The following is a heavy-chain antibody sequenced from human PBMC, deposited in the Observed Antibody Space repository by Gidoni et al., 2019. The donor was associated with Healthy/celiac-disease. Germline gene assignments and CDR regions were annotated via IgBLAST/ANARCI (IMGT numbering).Heavy chain of an antibody. CDR1: GFTFSSYA. J-gene: IGHJ3*02. CDR3: ARDNYGGYALDI. V-gene: IGHV3-30-3*01. CDR2: RSYDGSNK. Sequence: VQLVESGGGVVQPGRSLRLSCAASGFTFSSYAMHWVRQAPGNGPAWVAVRSYDGSNKYYADSVKGRFTISRDNSKNTLYLQMNSLRAEDTAVYYCARDNYGGYALDIWGQGTMVTVSS. D-gene: IGHD4-17*01.